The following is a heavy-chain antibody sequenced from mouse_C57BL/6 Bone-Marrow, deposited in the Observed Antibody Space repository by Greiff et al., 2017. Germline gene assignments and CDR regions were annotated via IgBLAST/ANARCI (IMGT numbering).Heavy chain of an antibody. J-gene: IGHJ3*01. CDR3: ATHDYDGAWCAY. Sequence: QVQLQQPGAELVKPGASVKLSCKASGYTFTSYWMHWVKQRPGQGLEWIGMIHPNSGSTNYNEKFKSKATLTVDKSSSTAYMQLSSLTSEDSAVYYCATHDYDGAWCAYWGQGTLVTVSA. D-gene: IGHD2-4*01. V-gene: IGHV1-64*01. CDR2: IHPNSGST. CDR1: GYTFTSYW.